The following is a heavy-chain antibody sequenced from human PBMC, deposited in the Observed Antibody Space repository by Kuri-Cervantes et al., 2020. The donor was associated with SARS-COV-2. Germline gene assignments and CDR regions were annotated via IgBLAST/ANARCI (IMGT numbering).Heavy chain of an antibody. J-gene: IGHJ4*02. Sequence: GGSLRLSCAASGFTFSRYSMHWVRQAPGKGLEWVAVISYDGSNKYYADSVKGRFTISRDNSKNTLYLQMNSLRAEDTAVYYCAKDIAGAAAGTGVDYWGQGTLVTVSS. CDR3: AKDIAGAAAGTGVDY. CDR2: ISYDGSNK. D-gene: IGHD6-13*01. V-gene: IGHV3-30*04. CDR1: GFTFSRYS.